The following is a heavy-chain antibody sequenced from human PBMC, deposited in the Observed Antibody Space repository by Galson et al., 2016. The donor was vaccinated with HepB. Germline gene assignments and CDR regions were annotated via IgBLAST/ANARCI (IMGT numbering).Heavy chain of an antibody. CDR3: ARDPPAAGSSTWA. J-gene: IGHJ5*02. CDR2: MYSGGAT. D-gene: IGHD2-8*01. Sequence: VRQAPGKGLEWVSLMYSGGATHYADSVKGRFTISRDNPQNTLFLQMNSLRVEDTAVYYCARDPPAAGSSTWAWGQGTLVTVSS. V-gene: IGHV3-53*01.